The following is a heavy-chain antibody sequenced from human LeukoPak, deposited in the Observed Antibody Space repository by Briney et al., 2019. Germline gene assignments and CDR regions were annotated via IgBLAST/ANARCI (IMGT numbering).Heavy chain of an antibody. J-gene: IGHJ3*02. D-gene: IGHD6-13*01. V-gene: IGHV3-74*01. CDR2: INTDGGAI. CDR3: ARGSSSWNNAFDI. Sequence: GGSLRLSWAASGFTFSSYWMHWVRQAPGKGLVWVSRINTDGGAISYADSVKGRFTISTDNAKNTLYLQMNSLRAEDTAIYYCARGSSSWNNAFDIWGEGTMVTVSS. CDR1: GFTFSSYW.